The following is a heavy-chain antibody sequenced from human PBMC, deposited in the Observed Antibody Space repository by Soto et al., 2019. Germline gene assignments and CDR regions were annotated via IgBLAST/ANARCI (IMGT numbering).Heavy chain of an antibody. J-gene: IGHJ2*01. CDR2: IYFSGST. V-gene: IGHV4-59*01. CDR3: AGAFARNGANWYLDL. CDR1: DGSISRYY. Sequence: QVQLQGSGPGRVKPSETLSLTCTVSDGSISRYYWTWIRQLPGKGLEWIGKIYFSGSTYYHPTLKSPVTISADTAKNPFSLSLGSVTAAETAVYYCAGAFARNGANWYLDLWGRGGLVSVSS. D-gene: IGHD2-8*01.